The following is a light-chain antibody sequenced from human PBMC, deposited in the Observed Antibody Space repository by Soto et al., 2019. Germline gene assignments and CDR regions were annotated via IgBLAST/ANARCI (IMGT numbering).Light chain of an antibody. V-gene: IGKV1-5*01. J-gene: IGKJ1*01. CDR2: DAS. Sequence: DIQMTQSTSTLSGSVGDRVTITCRASQSISSWLAWYQQKPGKAPKVLIFDASSLESGVPSRFSGSGSATEFTLTISSLQPDDFATYYCQQYSTYPWTFGQGTNVAIK. CDR3: QQYSTYPWT. CDR1: QSISSW.